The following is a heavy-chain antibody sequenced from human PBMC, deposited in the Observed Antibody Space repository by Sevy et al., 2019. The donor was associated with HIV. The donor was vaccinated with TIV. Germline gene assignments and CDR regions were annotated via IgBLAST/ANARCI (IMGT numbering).Heavy chain of an antibody. J-gene: IGHJ6*02. CDR2: ISYDGSNK. V-gene: IGHV3-30-3*01. D-gene: IGHD3-3*01. Sequence: GSLRLSCAASGFTFSSYAMHWVRQAPGKGLEWVAVISYDGSNKYYADSVKGRFTISRDNSKNTLYLQMNSLRAEDTAVYYCARELTYYDFWSVSRYGMDVWGQGTTVTVSS. CDR3: ARELTYYDFWSVSRYGMDV. CDR1: GFTFSSYA.